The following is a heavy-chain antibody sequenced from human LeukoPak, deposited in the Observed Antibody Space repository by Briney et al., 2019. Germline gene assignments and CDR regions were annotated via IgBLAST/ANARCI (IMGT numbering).Heavy chain of an antibody. CDR3: ARQYSSSWYTY. J-gene: IGHJ4*02. CDR1: GGSVSSGSYY. D-gene: IGHD6-13*01. CDR2: IYYSGST. V-gene: IGHV4-61*01. Sequence: SETLSLTCTVSGGSVSSGSYYWSWIRQPPGKGLEWIGNIYYSGSTNYNPSLKSRVTISVDTSKNQFSLKLNSVTAADTAVYYCARQYSSSWYTYWGQGTLVTVSS.